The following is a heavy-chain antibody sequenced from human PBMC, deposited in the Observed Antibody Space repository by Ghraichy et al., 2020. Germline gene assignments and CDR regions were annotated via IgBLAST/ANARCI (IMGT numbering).Heavy chain of an antibody. CDR1: GFTFSDYY. V-gene: IGHV3-11*01. CDR2: ISSSGSTI. CDR3: ARDDRSRYDFWSGAYYYYYGMDV. D-gene: IGHD3-3*01. J-gene: IGHJ6*02. Sequence: GGSLRLSCAASGFTFSDYYMSWIRQAPGKGLEWVSYISSSGSTIYYADSVKGRFTISRDNAKNSLYLQMNSLRAEDTAVYYCARDDRSRYDFWSGAYYYYYGMDVWGQGTTVTVSS.